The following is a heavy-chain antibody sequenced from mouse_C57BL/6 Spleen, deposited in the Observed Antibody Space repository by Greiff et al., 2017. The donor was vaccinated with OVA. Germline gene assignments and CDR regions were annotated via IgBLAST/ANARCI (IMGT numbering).Heavy chain of an antibody. CDR2: IYPGDGDT. V-gene: IGHV1-80*01. CDR1: GYAFSSYW. CDR3: ARSDSSGYWCAY. D-gene: IGHD3-2*02. Sequence: QVQLQQSGAELVKPGASVKISCKASGYAFSSYWMNWVKQRPGKGLEWIGQIYPGDGDTNYNGKFKGKATLTADKSSSTAYMQLSSLTSEDSAVYFCARSDSSGYWCAYWGQGTLVTVSA. J-gene: IGHJ3*01.